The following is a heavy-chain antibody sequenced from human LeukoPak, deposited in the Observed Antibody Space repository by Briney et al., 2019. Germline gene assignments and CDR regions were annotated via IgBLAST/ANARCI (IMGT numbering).Heavy chain of an antibody. CDR1: GFTFSNAW. CDR3: TADEDTAMAIDY. D-gene: IGHD5-18*01. J-gene: IGHJ4*02. CDR2: IKSKTDGGTT. Sequence: GGSLRPSCAASGFTFSNAWMSWVRQAPGKGLEWVGRIKSKTDGGTTDYAAPVKGRFTISRDDSKNTLYLQMNSLKTEDTAVYYRTADEDTAMAIDYWGQGTLVTVSS. V-gene: IGHV3-15*01.